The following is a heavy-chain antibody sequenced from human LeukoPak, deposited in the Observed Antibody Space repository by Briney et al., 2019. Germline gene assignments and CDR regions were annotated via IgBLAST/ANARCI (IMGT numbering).Heavy chain of an antibody. D-gene: IGHD3-16*01. V-gene: IGHV4-30-4*08. Sequence: SQTLSLTCTVSGGSISSGDYYWSWIRQPPGTGLEWIGYIYYSGSTYYNPSLESRVTISVDTSKNQFSLKLSSVTAADTAVYYCARGGGLDPFDYWGQGTLVTVSS. CDR2: IYYSGST. CDR1: GGSISSGDYY. CDR3: ARGGGLDPFDY. J-gene: IGHJ4*02.